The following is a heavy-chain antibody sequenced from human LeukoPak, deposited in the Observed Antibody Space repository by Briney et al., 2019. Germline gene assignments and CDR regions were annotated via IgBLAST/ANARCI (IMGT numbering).Heavy chain of an antibody. D-gene: IGHD4-17*01. J-gene: IGHJ4*02. V-gene: IGHV3-23*01. Sequence: GGSLRLSCAAFGFTFSSYAMSWVRQAPGKGLEWVSAISGSGGSTYYADSVKGRFTISRDNSKNTLYLQINSLSAEDTAVYYCANLPLTFNDYGLDYWGQGTLVTVSS. CDR3: ANLPLTFNDYGLDY. CDR2: ISGSGGST. CDR1: GFTFSSYA.